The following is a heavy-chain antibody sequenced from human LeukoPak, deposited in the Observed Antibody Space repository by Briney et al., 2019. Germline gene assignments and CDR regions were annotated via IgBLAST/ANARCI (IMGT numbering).Heavy chain of an antibody. Sequence: ASVKVSCKASGYTFTGYYMHWVRQAPGQGLEWMGWINPNSGGTNYAQKFQGRVTMTRDTSISTAYMELSRLRSDDTAVYYCARDSYDYYYYYMDVWGKGTTVTISS. CDR3: ARDSYDYYYYYMDV. CDR1: GYTFTGYY. J-gene: IGHJ6*03. CDR2: INPNSGGT. V-gene: IGHV1-2*02. D-gene: IGHD6-6*01.